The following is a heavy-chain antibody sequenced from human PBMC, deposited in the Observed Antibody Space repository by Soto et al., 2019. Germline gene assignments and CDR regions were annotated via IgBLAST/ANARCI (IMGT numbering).Heavy chain of an antibody. Sequence: ETLSLTCTVSGASISGFCWSWILNSAGKGLEWIGRIYATGTTDYNPSLKSRVMMSVDTSKKQFSLKLRSVTAADTAVYYCVRDGTKTLRDWFDPWGQGISVTVSS. V-gene: IGHV4-4*07. CDR2: IYATGTT. J-gene: IGHJ5*02. CDR1: GASISGFC. D-gene: IGHD1-1*01. CDR3: VRDGTKTLRDWFDP.